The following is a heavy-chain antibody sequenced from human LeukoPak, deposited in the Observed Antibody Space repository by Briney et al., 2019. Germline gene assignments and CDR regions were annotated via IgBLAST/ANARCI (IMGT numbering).Heavy chain of an antibody. CDR1: GFTFSSYG. J-gene: IGHJ4*02. D-gene: IGHD6-13*01. CDR3: ARDGPVGLVLDY. V-gene: IGHV3-33*01. Sequence: GRSLRLSCAASGFTFSSYGMHWVRQAPGKGLEWVAVIWYDGSNKYYADSVKGRFTISRDSSKNTLYLQMNSLRAEDTAVYYCARDGPVGLVLDYWGQGTLVTVSS. CDR2: IWYDGSNK.